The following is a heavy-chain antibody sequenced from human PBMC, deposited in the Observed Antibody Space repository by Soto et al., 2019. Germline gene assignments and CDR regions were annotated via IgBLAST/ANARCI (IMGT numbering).Heavy chain of an antibody. CDR2: ISYDGSNK. V-gene: IGHV3-30*18. J-gene: IGHJ3*02. CDR3: AKVETPSGRKPWGLRAFDI. CDR1: GFTFSSYG. D-gene: IGHD3-16*01. Sequence: GGSLRLSCAASGFTFSSYGMHWVRQAPGKGLEWVAVISYDGSNKYYADSVKGRFTISRDNSKNTLYLQMNSLRAEDTAVYYWAKVETPSGRKPWGLRAFDIWGQGTMVTVSS.